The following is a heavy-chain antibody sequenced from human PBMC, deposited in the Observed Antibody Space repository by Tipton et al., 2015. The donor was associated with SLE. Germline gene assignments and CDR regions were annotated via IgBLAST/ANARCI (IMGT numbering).Heavy chain of an antibody. J-gene: IGHJ4*02. CDR3: ARGGWSSSWYDY. CDR1: GFTFSSYW. D-gene: IGHD6-13*01. V-gene: IGHV3-7*01. Sequence: SLRLSCAASGFTFSSYWMSWVRQAPGKGLEWVANIKQDGSEKYYVDSVKGRLTISRDNAKNSLYLQMNSLRAEDTAVYYCARGGWSSSWYDYWGQGTLVTVSS. CDR2: IKQDGSEK.